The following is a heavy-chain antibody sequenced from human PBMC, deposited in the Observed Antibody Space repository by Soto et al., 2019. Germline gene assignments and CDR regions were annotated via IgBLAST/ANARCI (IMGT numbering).Heavy chain of an antibody. Sequence: VQLLESGGGLVQPGGSLRLSCAASGFTFGIHAMSWVRQAPGKGLEWVSFISGSGGSTYYADSVKGRFTISRDNSKKTLYLQMSSLRGEDTAVYYCGKGSAATNYFYYATDVWGQVTTVTVSS. J-gene: IGHJ6*02. D-gene: IGHD2-15*01. CDR2: ISGSGGST. V-gene: IGHV3-23*01. CDR3: GKGSAATNYFYYATDV. CDR1: GFTFGIHA.